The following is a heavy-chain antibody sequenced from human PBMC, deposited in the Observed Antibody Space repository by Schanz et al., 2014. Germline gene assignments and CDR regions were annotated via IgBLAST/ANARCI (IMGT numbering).Heavy chain of an antibody. V-gene: IGHV3-23*01. J-gene: IGHJ4*02. Sequence: VQLLESGGGLVQPGGSLRLSCAASGFTFSSYAMSWVRQAPGKGLEWVSAISGSGGSTYYADSVKGRFTISRDNSKNTLYLQLNSLRAEDTAVYYCARDFHGYGPHLDYWGQGSLVTVSS. CDR3: ARDFHGYGPHLDY. CDR2: ISGSGGST. D-gene: IGHD5-12*01. CDR1: GFTFSSYA.